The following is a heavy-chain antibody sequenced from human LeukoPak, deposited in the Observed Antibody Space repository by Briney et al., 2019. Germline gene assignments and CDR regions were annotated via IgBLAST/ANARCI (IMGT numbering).Heavy chain of an antibody. CDR2: VYYSGRT. Sequence: SETLSVTCTVSGASITSYYWNWIRQPPGKGLEWIGYVYYSGRTNYNPSLKSRVTISVDTSKNQFSLKLSSVTAADTAVYFCARRAFSYYGMDVWGQGTTVTVSS. J-gene: IGHJ6*02. V-gene: IGHV4-59*08. CDR3: ARRAFSYYGMDV. CDR1: GASITSYY.